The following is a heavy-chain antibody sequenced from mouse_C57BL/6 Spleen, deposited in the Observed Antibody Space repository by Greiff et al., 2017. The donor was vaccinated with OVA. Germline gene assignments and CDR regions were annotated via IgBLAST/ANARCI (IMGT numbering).Heavy chain of an antibody. CDR3: ARSSLLRFDY. D-gene: IGHD1-2*01. CDR2: IYPGDGDT. V-gene: IGHV1-82*01. J-gene: IGHJ2*01. CDR1: GYAFSSSW. Sequence: QVQLKASGPELVKPGASVKISCKASGYAFSSSWMNWVKQRPGKGLEWIGRIYPGDGDTNYNGKFKGKATLNADKSSSTAYMQLSSLTSEDSAVYFCARSSLLRFDYWGQGTTLTVSS.